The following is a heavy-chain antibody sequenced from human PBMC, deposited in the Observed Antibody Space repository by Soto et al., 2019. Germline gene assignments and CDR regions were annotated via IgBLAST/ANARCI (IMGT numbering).Heavy chain of an antibody. CDR3: ARDGIGGTVFRGYLDY. D-gene: IGHD1-7*01. CDR1: GAILHGYG. V-gene: IGHV3-33*01. J-gene: IGHJ4*02. Sequence: QEQLVESGGGVVQPGTSLRLSCAVPGAILHGYGMHWVRQAPGKGLEWVAIIRFDGSNEEYADSVKGRFTISRDNSKNTLYLQMNTLGAEDTAVYYCARDGIGGTVFRGYLDYWGRGTVVTVSS. CDR2: IRFDGSNE.